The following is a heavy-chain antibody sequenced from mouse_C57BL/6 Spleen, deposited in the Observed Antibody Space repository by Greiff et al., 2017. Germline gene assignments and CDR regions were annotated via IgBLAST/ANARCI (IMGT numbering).Heavy chain of an antibody. CDR1: GYAFSSYW. Sequence: QVQLQQSGAELVKPGASVKISCKASGYAFSSYWMNWVKQRPGKGLEWIGQIYPGDGDTNYNGKFKGKATLTADKSSSTAYMQLSSLTSEDSAVYFCARGGTTGTKLWYFDVWGTGTTVTVSS. J-gene: IGHJ1*03. CDR2: IYPGDGDT. D-gene: IGHD2-14*01. V-gene: IGHV1-80*01. CDR3: ARGGTTGTKLWYFDV.